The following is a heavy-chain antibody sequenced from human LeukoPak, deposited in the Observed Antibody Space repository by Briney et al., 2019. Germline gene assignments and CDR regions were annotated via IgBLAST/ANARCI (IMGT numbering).Heavy chain of an antibody. CDR3: AKSILSYYYGMDV. J-gene: IGHJ6*02. CDR2: ISGSGGST. D-gene: IGHD2/OR15-2a*01. CDR1: GFTFSSYA. V-gene: IGHV3-23*01. Sequence: GGSLRLSCAASGFTFSSYAMSWVCQAPGKGLEWVSAISGSGGSTYYADSVKGRFTISRDNSKNTLYLQMNSLRAEDTAVYYCAKSILSYYYGMDVWGQGTTVTVSS.